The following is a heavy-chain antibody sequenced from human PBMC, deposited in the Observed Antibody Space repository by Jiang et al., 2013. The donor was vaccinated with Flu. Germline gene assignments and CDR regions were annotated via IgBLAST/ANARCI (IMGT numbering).Heavy chain of an antibody. CDR3: AKDSSYYYGSGSYRHGMDV. D-gene: IGHD3-10*01. Sequence: VISYDGSNKYYADSVKGRFTISRDNSKNTLYLQMNSLRAEDTAVYYCAKDSSYYYGSGSYRHGMDVWGQGTTVTVSS. CDR2: ISYDGSNK. V-gene: IGHV3-30*18. J-gene: IGHJ6*02.